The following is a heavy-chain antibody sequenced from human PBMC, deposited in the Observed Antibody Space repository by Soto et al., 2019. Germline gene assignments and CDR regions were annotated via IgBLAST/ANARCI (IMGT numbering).Heavy chain of an antibody. CDR2: IKSKPDGGTT. V-gene: IGHV3-15*01. CDR3: VTGQYCDY. CDR1: GFTFSNAW. J-gene: IGHJ4*02. Sequence: GGSLSLSCIGSGFTFSNAWMNWVRQAPGKGLEWVGRIKSKPDGGTTDYAAPVKGRFTISRDDSKNTVYLQMNSLKTEDTALYYCVTGQYCDYWGQGTLVTVS.